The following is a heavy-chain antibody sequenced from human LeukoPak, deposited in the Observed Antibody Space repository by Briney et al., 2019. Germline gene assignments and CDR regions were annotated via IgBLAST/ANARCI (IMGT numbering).Heavy chain of an antibody. CDR3: ARNYGGWSSSWYYYYYYMDV. V-gene: IGHV4-39*01. J-gene: IGHJ6*03. CDR2: IYYSGST. Sequence: SETLSLTCTVSGGSISSSSYYWGWIRQPPGKGLEWIGSIYYSGSTYYNPSLKSRVTISVDTSKNQFSLKLSSVTAADTAVYYCARNYGGWSSSWYYYYYYMDVWGKGTTVTVSS. CDR1: GGSISSSSYY. D-gene: IGHD6-13*01.